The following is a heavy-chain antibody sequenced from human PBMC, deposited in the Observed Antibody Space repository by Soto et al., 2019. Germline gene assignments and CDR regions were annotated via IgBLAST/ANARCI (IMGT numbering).Heavy chain of an antibody. Sequence: GGSLRLSCAASGFTFSSYAMSWVRQAPGKGLEWVSAISGSGGSTYYADSVKGRFTISRDNSKNTLYLQMNSLRAEDTAVYYCASYYDFWSDDRITMVRGAHYYYYGMDVWGQGTTVTVS. D-gene: IGHD3-10*01. CDR1: GFTFSSYA. CDR2: ISGSGGST. V-gene: IGHV3-23*01. J-gene: IGHJ6*02. CDR3: ASYYDFWSDDRITMVRGAHYYYYGMDV.